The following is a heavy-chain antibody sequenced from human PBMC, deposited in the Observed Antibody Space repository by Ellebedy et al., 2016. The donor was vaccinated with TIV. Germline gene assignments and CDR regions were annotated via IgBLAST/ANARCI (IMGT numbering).Heavy chain of an antibody. CDR3: ARGPQWLEVGNYFDY. D-gene: IGHD6-19*01. J-gene: IGHJ4*02. V-gene: IGHV6-1*01. CDR1: GDSVSSNSAA. Sequence: SQTLSLTCGISGDSVSSNSAAWNWIRQSPSRGLAWLGRTYCRSKCYNDYAASVKSRISINPDISKNQFSLQLNSVTPEDTSIYFCARGPQWLEVGNYFDYWGQGTQVTVSS. CDR2: TYCRSKCYN.